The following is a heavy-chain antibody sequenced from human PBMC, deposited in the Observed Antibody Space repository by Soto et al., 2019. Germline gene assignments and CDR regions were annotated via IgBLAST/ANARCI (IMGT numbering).Heavy chain of an antibody. J-gene: IGHJ4*02. D-gene: IGHD3-3*01. Sequence: GESLKISCKGSGYSFTSYWISWVRQMPGKGLEWMGRIDPSDSYTNYSPSFQGHVTISADKSISTAYLQWSSLKASDTAMYYCARTGNYDFWSGSPSPDYWGQGTLVTSPQ. CDR2: IDPSDSYT. V-gene: IGHV5-10-1*01. CDR3: ARTGNYDFWSGSPSPDY. CDR1: GYSFTSYW.